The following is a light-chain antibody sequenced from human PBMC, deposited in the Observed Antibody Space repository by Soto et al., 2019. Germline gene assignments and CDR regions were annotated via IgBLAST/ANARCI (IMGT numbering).Light chain of an antibody. V-gene: IGKV3D-15*01. CDR2: GIS. J-gene: IGKJ5*01. CDR1: QSVNSN. Sequence: EIFMTQSPSTLSVSPGERATLSCRASQSVNSNYLAWYQQKPGQAPRLLIYGISKRATDIPDRFSGSGSGTEFTLTISSLQPEDFATYYCQQHGQWPITFGQGTRLEIK. CDR3: QQHGQWPIT.